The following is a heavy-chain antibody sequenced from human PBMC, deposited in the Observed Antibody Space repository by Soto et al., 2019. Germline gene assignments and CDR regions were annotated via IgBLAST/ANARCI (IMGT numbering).Heavy chain of an antibody. CDR1: GFTFSSHG. D-gene: IGHD5-12*01. Sequence: GSLRLSCAASGFTFSSHGMIWVRQAPGKGLEWVSYISPGSTTEYSADSVKGLFTISRDNARNSLHLQMNSLRDEDTAFYYCARVRGPTVATMYFDNWGQGTLVTVSS. V-gene: IGHV3-48*02. CDR2: ISPGSTTE. CDR3: ARVRGPTVATMYFDN. J-gene: IGHJ4*02.